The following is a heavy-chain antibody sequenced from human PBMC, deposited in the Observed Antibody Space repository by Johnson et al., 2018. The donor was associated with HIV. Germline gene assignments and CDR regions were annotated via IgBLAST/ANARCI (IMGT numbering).Heavy chain of an antibody. D-gene: IGHD6-6*01. Sequence: QMLLVESGGGVVQPGRSLRLSCAASGFTFSSYAMHWVRQAPGKGLEWVAVISYDGSNKYYADSVKGLFTISRDNSKNTLYLQMNSLRAEDTAVYYCARGGSIAARREAFDIWGQGTMVTVSS. CDR2: ISYDGSNK. CDR1: GFTFSSYA. J-gene: IGHJ3*02. V-gene: IGHV3-30*04. CDR3: ARGGSIAARREAFDI.